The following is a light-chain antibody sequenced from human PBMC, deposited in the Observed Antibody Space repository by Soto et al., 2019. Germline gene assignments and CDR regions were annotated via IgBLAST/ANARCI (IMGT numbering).Light chain of an antibody. V-gene: IGLV2-14*03. CDR1: SSDVGGYND. Sequence: QSALTQPASVSGSPGQSITISCTGTSSDVGGYNDVCWYQQHPGKAPKLIIYDVSNRPSRVSNRLSGSKSGNTASLTISGLQAEDEADYYCSSSTTTSALVVFGGGTKLTVL. J-gene: IGLJ2*01. CDR2: DVS. CDR3: SSSTTTSALVV.